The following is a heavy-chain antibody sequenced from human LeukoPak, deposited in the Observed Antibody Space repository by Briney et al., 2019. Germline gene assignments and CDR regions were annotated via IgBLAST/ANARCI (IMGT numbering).Heavy chain of an antibody. J-gene: IGHJ4*02. V-gene: IGHV1-18*01. Sequence: ASVTVSCKASGYTFTSYGISWVRQAPGQGLEWMGWISAYNGNTNHAQKFQGRPTLTTDTSTTTAYMELRSLRSDDTAVYYCARDLDQYSGRYGGFGHDFWGQGTLVTVSS. D-gene: IGHD1-26*01. CDR1: GYTFTSYG. CDR3: ARDLDQYSGRYGGFGHDF. CDR2: ISAYNGNT.